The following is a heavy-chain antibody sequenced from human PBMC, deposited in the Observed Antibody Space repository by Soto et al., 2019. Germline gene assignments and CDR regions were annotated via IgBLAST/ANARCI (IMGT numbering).Heavy chain of an antibody. Sequence: GGSLRLSCAASGFTFSSYGMHWVRQAPGKGLEWVAVIWYDGSNKYYADSVKGRFTISRDNSKNTLYLQMNSLRAEDTAVYYCARDRVLRYFDWLSNYDAFDIWGQGTRVTVSS. CDR2: IWYDGSNK. V-gene: IGHV3-33*01. D-gene: IGHD3-9*01. CDR1: GFTFSSYG. J-gene: IGHJ3*02. CDR3: ARDRVLRYFDWLSNYDAFDI.